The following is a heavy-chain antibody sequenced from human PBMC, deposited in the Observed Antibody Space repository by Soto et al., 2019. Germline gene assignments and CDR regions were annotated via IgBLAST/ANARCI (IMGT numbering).Heavy chain of an antibody. CDR2: IIPIFGTA. D-gene: IGHD3-10*01. CDR1: GGTFSRYS. V-gene: IGHV1-69*01. J-gene: IGHJ3*02. CDR3: ARGMGHDAFDI. Sequence: VSCGESGGTFSRYSSSWVHQAPGQGLEWMGGIIPIFGTANYAQKFQGRVTITADESTSTAYMELSSLRSDDTAVYYCARGMGHDAFDIWGQGTTVTGS.